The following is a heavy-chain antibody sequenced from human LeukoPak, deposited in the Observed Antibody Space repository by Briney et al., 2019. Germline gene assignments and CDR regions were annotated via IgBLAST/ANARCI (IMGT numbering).Heavy chain of an antibody. J-gene: IGHJ4*02. CDR3: AKPLLREHYYDSSGYYAGDY. D-gene: IGHD3-22*01. Sequence: PGGSLRLSCVASGFTFSSSAMSWVRQAPGKGLEWVSAISGSGGSTYYADSVKGRFTISRDNSKNTLYLQMNSLRAEDTAVYYCAKPLLREHYYDSSGYYAGDYWGQGTLVTVSS. CDR1: GFTFSSSA. CDR2: ISGSGGST. V-gene: IGHV3-23*01.